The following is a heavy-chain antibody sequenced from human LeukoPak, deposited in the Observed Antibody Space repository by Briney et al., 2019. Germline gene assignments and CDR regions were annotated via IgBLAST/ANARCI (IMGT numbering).Heavy chain of an antibody. CDR2: ISYDGSNK. CDR1: GFTFSNYA. J-gene: IGHJ4*02. V-gene: IGHV3-30-3*01. CDR3: ARTEAVTIFGVVITEVFDY. Sequence: PGGSLRLSCAASGFTFSNYAMSWVRQAPGKGLEWVAVISYDGSNKYYADSVKGRFTISRDNSKNTLYLQMNSLRAEDTAVYYCARTEAVTIFGVVITEVFDYWGQGTLVTVSS. D-gene: IGHD3-3*01.